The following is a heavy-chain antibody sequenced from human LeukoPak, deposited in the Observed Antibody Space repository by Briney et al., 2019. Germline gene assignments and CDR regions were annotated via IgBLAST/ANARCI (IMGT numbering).Heavy chain of an antibody. D-gene: IGHD2-2*01. CDR1: GGSFSGYY. V-gene: IGHV4-34*01. CDR2: INHSGST. CDR3: ARGCSSNSCFNGAFDY. Sequence: SETLSLTCAVYGGSFSGYYWSWIRQPPGKGLEWIGEINHSGSTNYNPSLKSRVTISVDTSKNQFSLKLSSVSAADTAVYYCARGCSSNSCFNGAFDYWGQGTLVTVSS. J-gene: IGHJ4*02.